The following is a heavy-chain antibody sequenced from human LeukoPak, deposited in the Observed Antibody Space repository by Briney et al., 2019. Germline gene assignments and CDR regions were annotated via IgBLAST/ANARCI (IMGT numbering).Heavy chain of an antibody. D-gene: IGHD4-23*01. Sequence: GGSLRLSCAASGLTFSSYAMSWVRQAPGKGLKWISGISGSGGNTYYTVSVKGRFIISRDNSKNTLYLQMDGLRAEDTAVYYCAKDQTKNGGDAFDIWGQGTMVTVSS. J-gene: IGHJ3*02. V-gene: IGHV3-23*01. CDR3: AKDQTKNGGDAFDI. CDR1: GLTFSSYA. CDR2: ISGSGGNT.